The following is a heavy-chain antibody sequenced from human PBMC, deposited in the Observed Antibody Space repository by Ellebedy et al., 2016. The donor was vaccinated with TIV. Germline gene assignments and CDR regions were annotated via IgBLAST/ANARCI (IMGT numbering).Heavy chain of an antibody. CDR2: IRSSSEGGTT. CDR1: GITFKNAW. CDR3: TTADRVEGDGRGY. J-gene: IGHJ4*02. V-gene: IGHV3-15*01. Sequence: GESLKISCATSGITFKNAWMSWVRQAPGKGLEWVGRIRSSSEGGTTEDAAPVKGRFIISRDDSKATLYLQMNSLKTEDTATYYCTTADRVEGDGRGYWGQGTLVTVSS. D-gene: IGHD5-24*01.